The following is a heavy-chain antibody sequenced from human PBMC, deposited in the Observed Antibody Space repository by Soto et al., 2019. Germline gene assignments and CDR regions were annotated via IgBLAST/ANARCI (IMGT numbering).Heavy chain of an antibody. V-gene: IGHV3-30-3*01. J-gene: IGHJ5*02. CDR1: GCSFTSHA. CDR2: ISYDGSTK. D-gene: IGHD4-17*01. Sequence: LIHSCAASGCSFTSHAMNWVRPYPGKGLEWVAIISYDGSTKYYADSVKGRFTISRDNAKNTVYLHLNSLRGEDTAVYFCARAQSSTVITSTHFDPWGQGNLVTCSS. CDR3: ARAQSSTVITSTHFDP.